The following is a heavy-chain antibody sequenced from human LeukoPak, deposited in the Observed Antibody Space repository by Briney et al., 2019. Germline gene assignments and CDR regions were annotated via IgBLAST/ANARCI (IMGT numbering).Heavy chain of an antibody. CDR2: INPNTTGT. J-gene: IGHJ3*02. V-gene: IGHV1-2*02. CDR3: TRKSVNDLSAFDM. CDR1: GYTFTGYY. D-gene: IGHD5/OR15-5a*01. Sequence: GASVKVSCKSSGYTFTGYYIHWVRQTPGQGLEWMGWINPNTTGTNSPQKFQGRVTLTRDTSINTAYLEMNRLTSDDTGVYYCTRKSVNDLSAFDMWGQGTMVTVSS.